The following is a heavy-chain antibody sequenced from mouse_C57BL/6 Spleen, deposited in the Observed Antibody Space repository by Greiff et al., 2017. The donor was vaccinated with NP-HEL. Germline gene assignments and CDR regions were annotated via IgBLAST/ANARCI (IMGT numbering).Heavy chain of an antibody. J-gene: IGHJ2*01. D-gene: IGHD1-1*01. Sequence: QVQLQQPGAELVRPGSSVKLSCKASGYTFTSYWMHWVKQRPIQGLEWIGNIDPSDSATHYNQKFKDKATLTVDKSSSTAYMQLSSLTSEDSAVYYCARGDNTVPPYYWGQGTTLTVSS. CDR2: IDPSDSAT. V-gene: IGHV1-52*01. CDR3: ARGDNTVPPYY. CDR1: GYTFTSYW.